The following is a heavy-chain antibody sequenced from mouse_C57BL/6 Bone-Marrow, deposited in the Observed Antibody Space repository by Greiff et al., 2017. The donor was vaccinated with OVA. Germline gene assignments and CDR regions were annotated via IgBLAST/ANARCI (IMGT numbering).Heavy chain of an antibody. CDR1: GYSFTGYY. J-gene: IGHJ3*01. CDR2: INPSTGGT. Sequence: VQLKQPGPELVKPGASVKISCKASGYSFTGYYMNWVKQSPEKSLEWIGEINPSTGGTTYNQKFKAKATLTVDKSSSTAYMQLKSLTSEDSAVYYCASLVAYWGQGTLVTVSA. V-gene: IGHV1-42*01. CDR3: ASLVAY.